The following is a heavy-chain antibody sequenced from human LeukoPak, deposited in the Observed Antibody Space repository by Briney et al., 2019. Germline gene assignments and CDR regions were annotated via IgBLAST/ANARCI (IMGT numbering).Heavy chain of an antibody. CDR1: GGSVGSGSYY. CDR3: AVIGGSRDYFIDY. D-gene: IGHD5-24*01. J-gene: IGHJ4*02. V-gene: IGHV4-61*01. CDR2: IYYSGSA. Sequence: SETLSLTCTVSGGSVGSGSYYWSWTRQPPGKGLECIGYIYYSGSAKYNPSLKSRVTISVDTSKNQFSLKLSSVTAADTAVYYCAVIGGSRDYFIDYWGQGTLVTVSS.